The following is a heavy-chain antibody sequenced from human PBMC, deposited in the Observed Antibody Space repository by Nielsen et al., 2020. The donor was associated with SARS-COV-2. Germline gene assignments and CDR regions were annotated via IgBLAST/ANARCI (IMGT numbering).Heavy chain of an antibody. CDR2: ISWNSGSI. Sequence: GGSLRLSCAASGFTFDDYAMHWVRQAPGKGLEWVSGISWNSGSIGYADSVKGRFTISRDNAKNSLYLQMNSLRAEDTALYYCAKESSSWPIYYYYYGMDVWGQGTTVTVSS. CDR1: GFTFDDYA. V-gene: IGHV3-9*01. D-gene: IGHD6-13*01. CDR3: AKESSSWPIYYYYYGMDV. J-gene: IGHJ6*02.